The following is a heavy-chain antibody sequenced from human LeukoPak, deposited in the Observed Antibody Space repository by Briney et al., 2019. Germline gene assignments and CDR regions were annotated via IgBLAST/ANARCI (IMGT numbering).Heavy chain of an antibody. V-gene: IGHV3-53*01. Sequence: GGSLRLSCAASGFTVSSNYMSWVRQAPGKGLEWVSVIYSGGSTYYADSVKGRFTISSDNSKNTLYLQMTSLRAEDRAVYYCGRASLTTVNWGQGTLVTVSS. CDR3: GRASLTTVN. J-gene: IGHJ4*02. CDR1: GFTVSSNY. D-gene: IGHD4-17*01. CDR2: IYSGGST.